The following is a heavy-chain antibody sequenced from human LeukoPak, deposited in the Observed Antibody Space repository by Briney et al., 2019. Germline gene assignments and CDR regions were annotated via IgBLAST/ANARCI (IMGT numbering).Heavy chain of an antibody. CDR2: ISWNSGST. CDR1: GFTFDDYA. Sequence: PGRSLRLSCAASGFTFDDYAMHWVRQAPGKGLEWVPGISWNSGSTGYADSVKGRFTISRDNAKNSLYLQMNSLRAEDTALYYCAKDSGGGSSDSYYYYGMDVWGQGTTVTVSS. V-gene: IGHV3-9*01. CDR3: AKDSGGGSSDSYYYYGMDV. D-gene: IGHD6-6*01. J-gene: IGHJ6*02.